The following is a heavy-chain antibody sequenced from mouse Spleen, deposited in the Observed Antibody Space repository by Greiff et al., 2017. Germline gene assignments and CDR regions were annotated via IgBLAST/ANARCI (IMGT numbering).Heavy chain of an antibody. CDR3: ARPLDYDRAWFAY. V-gene: IGHV1-50*01. J-gene: IGHJ3*01. CDR2: IDPSDSYT. Sequence: QVQLQQPGAELVKPGASVKLSCKASGYTFTSYWMQWVKQRPGQGLEWIGEIDPSDSYTNYNQKFKGKATLTVDTSSSTAYMQLSSLTSEDSAVYYCARPLDYDRAWFAYWGQGTLVTVSA. CDR1: GYTFTSYW. D-gene: IGHD2-4*01.